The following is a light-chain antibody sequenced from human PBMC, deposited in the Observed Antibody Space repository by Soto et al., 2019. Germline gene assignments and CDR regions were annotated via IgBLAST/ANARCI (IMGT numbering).Light chain of an antibody. J-gene: IGKJ1*01. CDR2: GAS. CDR3: QQYGSSGT. CDR1: QSVSNNY. Sequence: EIELTQSPATLSLSPCETATLSCRASQSVSNNYLAWYQQKPGQAPRLLIYGASNRATGIPDRFSGSGSGTDFTLTISRLEPEDFAVYYCQQYGSSGTFGQGTKVDIK. V-gene: IGKV3-20*01.